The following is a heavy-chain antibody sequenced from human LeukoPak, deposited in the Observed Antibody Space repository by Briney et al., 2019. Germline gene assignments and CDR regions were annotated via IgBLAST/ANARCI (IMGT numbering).Heavy chain of an antibody. CDR3: ARWVEVPAAGYNYYYYGMDV. CDR2: IRYDGSNK. D-gene: IGHD2-2*01. CDR1: GFTFSSYE. V-gene: IGHV3-33*08. Sequence: GGSLRLSCAASGFTFSSYEMNWVRQAPGKGLEWVAGIRYDGSNKYYADSVKGRFTISRDNSKNTLYLQMNSLRAEDTAVYYCARWVEVPAAGYNYYYYGMDVWGQGTTVTVSS. J-gene: IGHJ6*02.